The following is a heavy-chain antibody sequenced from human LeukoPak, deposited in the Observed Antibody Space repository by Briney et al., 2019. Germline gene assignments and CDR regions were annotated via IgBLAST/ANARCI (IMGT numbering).Heavy chain of an antibody. J-gene: IGHJ6*03. Sequence: GGSLRLSCAVSGFTFTSYAMSWVRQAPGKGLEWVSYISSSGSTIYYADSVKGRFTISRDNAKNSLYLQMNSLRAEDTAVYYCAELGITMIGGVWGKGTTVTIS. D-gene: IGHD3-10*02. CDR1: GFTFTSYA. V-gene: IGHV3-48*03. CDR2: ISSSGSTI. CDR3: AELGITMIGGV.